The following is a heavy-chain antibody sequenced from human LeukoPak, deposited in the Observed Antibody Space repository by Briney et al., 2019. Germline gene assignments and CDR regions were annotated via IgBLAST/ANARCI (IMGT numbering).Heavy chain of an antibody. CDR2: IYYSGST. CDR3: ARDAGGTWFDP. J-gene: IGHJ5*02. CDR1: GGSISSYY. V-gene: IGHV4-59*01. Sequence: PSETLSLTCTVSGGSISSYYWSWIRQPPGKGLEWIGYIYYSGSTNYNPSLKSRVTVSLDMSKNQFSLKLSSATAADTAVYYCARDAGGTWFDPWGQGILVTVSS.